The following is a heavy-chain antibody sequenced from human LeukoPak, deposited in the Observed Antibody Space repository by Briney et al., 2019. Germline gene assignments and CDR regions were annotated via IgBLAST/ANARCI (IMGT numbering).Heavy chain of an antibody. CDR3: AREGGGWLQNSDIYYYYGMDV. D-gene: IGHD5-24*01. V-gene: IGHV1-18*01. Sequence: ASVKVSCKASGYTFTSYGISWVRQAPGQGLECMGWISAYNGNTNYAQKLQGRVTMTTDTSTSTAYMELRSLRSDDPAVYYCAREGGGWLQNSDIYYYYGMDVWGQGTTVTVSS. CDR2: ISAYNGNT. J-gene: IGHJ6*02. CDR1: GYTFTSYG.